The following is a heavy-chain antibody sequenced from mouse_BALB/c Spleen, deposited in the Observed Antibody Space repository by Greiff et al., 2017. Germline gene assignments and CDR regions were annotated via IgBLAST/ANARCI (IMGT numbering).Heavy chain of an antibody. J-gene: IGHJ3*01. Sequence: EVQLQQSGTVLARPGASVKMSCKASGYSFTSYWMHWVKQRPGQGLEWIGAIYPGNSDTSYNQKFKGKAKLTAVTSASTAYMELSSLTNEDSAVYYCTRSETARGFAYWGQGTLVTVSA. CDR1: GYSFTSYW. CDR2: IYPGNSDT. CDR3: TRSETARGFAY. V-gene: IGHV1-5*01.